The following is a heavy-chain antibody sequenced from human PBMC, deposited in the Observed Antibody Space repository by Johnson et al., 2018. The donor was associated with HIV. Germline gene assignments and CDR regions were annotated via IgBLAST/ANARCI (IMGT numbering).Heavy chain of an antibody. Sequence: VQLVESGGGVVRPGGSLRLSCVASGFTLHDYDMNWVRQPPGKGLEWVGRLKSKTDGGTIDYAAPVKGRFTISRDGSKNTLYLHMNGLKTEDTGVYYCTTGLYWNDAFNIWGQGTMVSVSS. D-gene: IGHD1-1*01. CDR2: LKSKTDGGTI. CDR3: TTGLYWNDAFNI. CDR1: GFTLHDYD. V-gene: IGHV3-15*01. J-gene: IGHJ3*02.